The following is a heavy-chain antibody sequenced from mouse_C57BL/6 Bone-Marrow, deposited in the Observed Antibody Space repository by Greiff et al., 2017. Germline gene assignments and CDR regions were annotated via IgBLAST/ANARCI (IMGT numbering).Heavy chain of an antibody. CDR2: IHPSDSDT. CDR3: AIVDCYYYAIDY. V-gene: IGHV1-74*01. CDR1: GYTFTSYW. Sequence: QVQLQQPGAELVMPGASVKVSCKASGYTFTSYWMHWVKQRPGQGLEWIGRIHPSDSDTNYNQKVKGKATLTVDKSSSTAYMQLSSLTSEDSAVYYCAIVDCYYYAIDYWGQGTSVTVSS. J-gene: IGHJ4*01. D-gene: IGHD2-3*01.